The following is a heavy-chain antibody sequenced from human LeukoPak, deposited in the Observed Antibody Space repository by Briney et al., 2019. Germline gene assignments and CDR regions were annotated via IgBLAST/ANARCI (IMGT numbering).Heavy chain of an antibody. CDR1: GGSISSGSYY. CDR3: ARDIVTAAGSWFDP. D-gene: IGHD6-13*01. CDR2: IYTSGST. J-gene: IGHJ5*02. Sequence: SQTLSLTCTVSGGSISSGSYYWSWIWQPAGKGLEWIGRIYTSGSTNYNPSLKSRVTISVDTSKNQFSLKLSSVTAADTAVYYCARDIVTAAGSWFDPWGQGTLVTVSS. V-gene: IGHV4-61*02.